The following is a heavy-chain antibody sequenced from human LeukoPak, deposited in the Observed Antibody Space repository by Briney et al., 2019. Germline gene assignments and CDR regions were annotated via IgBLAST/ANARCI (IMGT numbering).Heavy chain of an antibody. V-gene: IGHV1-3*04. CDR3: ARGGSRMTTFYIIDY. Sequence: ASVKVSCKASGYTLTSYAIHWVRQAPGQRPEWMGWINTGNGNTKYSQKFQGRVTITRDTSANTAYMELSSLRFEDTAVYYCARGGSRMTTFYIIDYWGQGTLVTVSS. CDR1: GYTLTSYA. CDR2: INTGNGNT. J-gene: IGHJ4*02. D-gene: IGHD4-11*01.